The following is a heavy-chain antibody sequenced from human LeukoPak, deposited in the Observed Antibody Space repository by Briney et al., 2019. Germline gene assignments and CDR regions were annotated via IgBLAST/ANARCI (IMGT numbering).Heavy chain of an antibody. CDR3: ARSYSTSWYFDY. V-gene: IGHV4-59*01. J-gene: IGHJ4*02. CDR2: IYYSGST. D-gene: IGHD6-13*01. Sequence: SETVSLTCTVSGDSISSYYWSWIRQPPGKGLEWIGYIYYSGSTNYNPSLKSRVTISIDTSKNQFSLKLSSVTAADTAVYYCARSYSTSWYFDYWGQGILVTVSS. CDR1: GDSISSYY.